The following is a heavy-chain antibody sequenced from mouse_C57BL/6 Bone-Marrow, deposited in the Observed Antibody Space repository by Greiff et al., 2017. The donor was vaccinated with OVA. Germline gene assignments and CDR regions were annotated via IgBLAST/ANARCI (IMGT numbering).Heavy chain of an antibody. Sequence: DVHLVESGGGLVKPGGSLKLSCAASGFTFSSYTMSWVRQTPEKRLEWVATISGGGGNTYYPDSVKGRFTISRDNAKNTLYLQMSSLRSEDTALYYCARQDGNYDYAMDYWGQGTSVTVSS. V-gene: IGHV5-9*01. CDR3: ARQDGNYDYAMDY. J-gene: IGHJ4*01. D-gene: IGHD2-1*01. CDR2: ISGGGGNT. CDR1: GFTFSSYT.